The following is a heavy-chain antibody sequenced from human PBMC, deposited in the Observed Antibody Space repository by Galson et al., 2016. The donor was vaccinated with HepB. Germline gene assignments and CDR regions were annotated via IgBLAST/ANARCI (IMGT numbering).Heavy chain of an antibody. V-gene: IGHV3-33*01. D-gene: IGHD3-16*01. CDR2: IWYDGSKK. J-gene: IGHJ6*02. CDR3: EREGVGQVGMDV. Sequence: SLRLSCAASGFTLSTYGMHWVRQAPGKGLEWVAFIWYDGSKKYYIESVKGRFIISRDNSKNTVYLQMNSLRAEDRAVYYCEREGVGQVGMDVWGQGTTVTVSS. CDR1: GFTLSTYG.